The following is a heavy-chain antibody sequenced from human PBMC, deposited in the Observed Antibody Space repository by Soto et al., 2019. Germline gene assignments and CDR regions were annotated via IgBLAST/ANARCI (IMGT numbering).Heavy chain of an antibody. CDR2: ISGSDGKT. CDR1: GFSFASFA. V-gene: IGHV3-23*01. Sequence: GGSLRLACTTSGFSFASFAMTWVRQAPGKGLEWVATISGSDGKTYYADSVKGRFSISRDTSRNTLYLQMNSLRADDTAIYYCAKWSYLDYWGQGTRVTVSS. J-gene: IGHJ4*02. D-gene: IGHD3-3*01. CDR3: AKWSYLDY.